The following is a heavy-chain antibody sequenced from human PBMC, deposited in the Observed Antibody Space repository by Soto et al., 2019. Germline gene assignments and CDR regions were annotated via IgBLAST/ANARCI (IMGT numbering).Heavy chain of an antibody. CDR1: GYTFTSYG. V-gene: IGHV1-18*01. CDR3: ARMNYGDYRDYYYGMDV. CDR2: ISAYNGNT. Sequence: ASVKVSCKASGYTFTSYGISWVRQAPGQGLEWMGWISAYNGNTNYAQKLQGRVTMTTDTSTSTAYMELRSPRSDDTAVYYCARMNYGDYRDYYYGMDVWGQGTTVTVSS. D-gene: IGHD4-17*01. J-gene: IGHJ6*02.